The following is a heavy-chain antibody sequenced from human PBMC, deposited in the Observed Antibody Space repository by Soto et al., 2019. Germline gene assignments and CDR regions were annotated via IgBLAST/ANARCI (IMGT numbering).Heavy chain of an antibody. D-gene: IGHD6-13*01. CDR2: ISGSGGST. J-gene: IGHJ3*02. V-gene: IGHV3-23*01. CDR1: GFTFSSYA. Sequence: GGSLRLSCAASGFTFSSYAMSWVRQAPGKGLEWVSAISGSGGSTYYADSVKGRFTIARDNSKNTLYLQMNSLRAEDTAVYYCAKGIAAAGDAFDIWGQGTMVTVSS. CDR3: AKGIAAAGDAFDI.